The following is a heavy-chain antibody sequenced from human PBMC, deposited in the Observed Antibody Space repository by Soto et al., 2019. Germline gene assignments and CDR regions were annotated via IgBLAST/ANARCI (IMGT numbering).Heavy chain of an antibody. V-gene: IGHV3-23*01. Sequence: GGSLRLSCAASGFTFSSYAMSWVRQAPGKGLEWVSGIRGSGDNTYYADSVKGRFTISRDNSKNTLYLQVNSLRAEDTAVYYCAKGVGAPRPYYYGMDVWGQGTTVTVSS. D-gene: IGHD1-26*01. CDR1: GFTFSSYA. CDR3: AKGVGAPRPYYYGMDV. CDR2: IRGSGDNT. J-gene: IGHJ6*02.